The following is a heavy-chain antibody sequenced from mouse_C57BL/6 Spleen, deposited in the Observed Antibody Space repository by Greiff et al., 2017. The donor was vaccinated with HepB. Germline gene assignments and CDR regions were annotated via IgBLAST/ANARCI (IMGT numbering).Heavy chain of an antibody. V-gene: IGHV14-3*01. J-gene: IGHJ2*01. Sequence: VHVKQSVAELVRPGASVKLSCTASGFNIKNTYMHWVKQRPEQGLEWIGRIDPANGNTKYAPKFQGKATITADTSSNTAYLQLSSLTSEDTAIYYCARSSYSNFNYFDYWGQGTTLTVSS. CDR1: GFNIKNTY. D-gene: IGHD2-5*01. CDR3: ARSSYSNFNYFDY. CDR2: IDPANGNT.